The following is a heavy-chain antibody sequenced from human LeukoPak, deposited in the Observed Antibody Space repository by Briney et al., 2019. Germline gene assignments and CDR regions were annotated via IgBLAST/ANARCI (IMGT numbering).Heavy chain of an antibody. D-gene: IGHD3-10*01. CDR2: IYHSGST. J-gene: IGHJ4*02. CDR1: GGSISSGGYS. CDR3: ALSRGSGSVDY. V-gene: IGHV4-30-2*01. Sequence: SETLSLTCAVSGGSISSGGYSWSWIRQPPGKGLEWIGYIYHSGSTYYNPSLKSRVTISVDRSKNQFSLKLSSVTAADTAVYSCALSRGSGSVDYWGQGTLVTVSS.